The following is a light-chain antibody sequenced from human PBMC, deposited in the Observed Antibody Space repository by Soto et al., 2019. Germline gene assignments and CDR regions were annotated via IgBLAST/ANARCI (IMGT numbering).Light chain of an antibody. V-gene: IGLV2-14*01. CDR3: SSLTSGSTRV. J-gene: IGLJ1*01. Sequence: QSVLTQPASVSGSPGQSITISCTGTSSDVGGYDYVSWYQQHPDKAPKLIVYEVTHRPSGVSNRFSGSESGNTASLTISGLQAEDEADYYCSSLTSGSTRVFGTGTKLTVL. CDR2: EVT. CDR1: SSDVGGYDY.